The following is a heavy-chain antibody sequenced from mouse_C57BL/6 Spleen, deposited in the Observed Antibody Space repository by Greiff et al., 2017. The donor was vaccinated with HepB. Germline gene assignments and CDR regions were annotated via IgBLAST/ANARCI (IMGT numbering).Heavy chain of an antibody. CDR3: ARVVAGTNY. V-gene: IGHV1-59*01. CDR1: GYTFTSYW. J-gene: IGHJ2*01. D-gene: IGHD4-1*01. CDR2: IDPSDSYT. Sequence: QVQLQQPGAELVRPGTSVKLSCKASGYTFTSYWMHWVKQRPGQGLEWIGVIDPSDSYTNYNQKFKGKATLTVDTSSSTAYMQLSSLTSEDSAVYYCARVVAGTNYWGQGTTLTVSS.